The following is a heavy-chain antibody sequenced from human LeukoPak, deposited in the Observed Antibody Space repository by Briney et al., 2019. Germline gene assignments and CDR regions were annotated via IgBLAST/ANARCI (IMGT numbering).Heavy chain of an antibody. CDR1: GFTFSSYS. CDR3: AKDGMSGSYSPDYYYYHGMDV. J-gene: IGHJ6*02. CDR2: ISSSSSYI. V-gene: IGHV3-21*01. Sequence: PGGSLRLSCAASGFTFSSYSMNWVRQAPGKGLEWVSSISSSSSYIYYADSVKGRFTISRDNAKNSLYLQMNSLRAEDTAVYYCAKDGMSGSYSPDYYYYHGMDVWGQGTTVTVSS. D-gene: IGHD1-26*01.